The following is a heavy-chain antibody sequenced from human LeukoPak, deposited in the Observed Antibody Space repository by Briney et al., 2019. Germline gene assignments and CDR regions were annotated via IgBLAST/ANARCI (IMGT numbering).Heavy chain of an antibody. J-gene: IGHJ4*02. Sequence: PGGSLRLSCAASGFTFSSYGMHWVCQAPGKGLEWVAFIRYDGSNKYYADSVKGRFTISRDNSKNTLYLQMNSRRAEDTPVYYCARDGGIVGATWGGYFDYWGQGTLVTVSS. CDR2: IRYDGSNK. V-gene: IGHV3-30*02. D-gene: IGHD1-26*01. CDR1: GFTFSSYG. CDR3: ARDGGIVGATWGGYFDY.